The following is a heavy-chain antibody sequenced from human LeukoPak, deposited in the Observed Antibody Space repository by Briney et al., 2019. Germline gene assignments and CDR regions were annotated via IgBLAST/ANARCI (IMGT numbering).Heavy chain of an antibody. CDR1: GFTFSNYW. D-gene: IGHD4-17*01. CDR3: ARDLGNGDYVYDY. CDR2: IKEDGSEK. V-gene: IGHV3-7*01. J-gene: IGHJ4*02. Sequence: GALRLSYAASGFTFSNYWMTWVRQAPGKGLEWVANIKEDGSEKYYVDSVKGRFTISRDNAKKSLYLQMNSLRAEDTAVYYCARDLGNGDYVYDYWGQGTLVTVSS.